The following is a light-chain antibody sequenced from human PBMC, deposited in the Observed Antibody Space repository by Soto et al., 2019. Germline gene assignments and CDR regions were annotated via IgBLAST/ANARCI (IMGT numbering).Light chain of an antibody. Sequence: DIQMTQSPSTLSASVGDRVTITCRASQSINSWLAWYQQKPGTAPKLLAYKPSTLEKGVPPTFSGSESGTEFTFTIISLQPDDFATSYCQQYNTFPWTFGQGTKVEIK. J-gene: IGKJ1*01. CDR2: KPS. V-gene: IGKV1-5*03. CDR1: QSINSW. CDR3: QQYNTFPWT.